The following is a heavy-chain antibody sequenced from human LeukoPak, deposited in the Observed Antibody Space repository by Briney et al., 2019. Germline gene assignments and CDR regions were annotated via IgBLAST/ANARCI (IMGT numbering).Heavy chain of an antibody. J-gene: IGHJ4*02. V-gene: IGHV3-74*01. Sequence: PGGSLRLSCAASGFTFSNYWMHWVRQAPGKGLVWVSRITSDGRSTSYVDSVKGRFTISRDNTNNMLFLQMNSLRADDTAVYYCARSGKIYFDWLLDYWGQGTLVTVSS. CDR2: ITSDGRST. D-gene: IGHD3-9*01. CDR3: ARSGKIYFDWLLDY. CDR1: GFTFSNYW.